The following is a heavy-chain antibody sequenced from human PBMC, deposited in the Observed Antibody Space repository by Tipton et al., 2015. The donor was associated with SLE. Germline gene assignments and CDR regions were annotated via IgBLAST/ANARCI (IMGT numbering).Heavy chain of an antibody. Sequence: TLSLTCAVYGGSFSGYYWSWIRQPPGKGLEWIGEINHSGSTNYNPSLKSRVTISVDTSKNQFSLKLSSVTAADTAVYYCARVNYYGSGSFDYWGQGTLVTVSS. CDR2: INHSGST. D-gene: IGHD3-10*01. CDR1: GGSFSGYY. V-gene: IGHV4-34*01. CDR3: ARVNYYGSGSFDY. J-gene: IGHJ4*02.